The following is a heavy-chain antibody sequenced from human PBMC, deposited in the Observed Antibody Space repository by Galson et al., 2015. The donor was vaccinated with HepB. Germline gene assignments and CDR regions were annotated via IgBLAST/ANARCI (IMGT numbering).Heavy chain of an antibody. V-gene: IGHV1-8*01. CDR2: MDPNNGNT. Sequence: SVKVSCKASGYTFTSYDINWVRQATGQGLEWMGWMDPNNGNTGYAQKFQGRVTMTRNTSISTAYMELSSLRSGDTAVYYCARERGIRFCSTTSCSSDAFDIWGQGTMVTVSS. D-gene: IGHD2-2*01. CDR1: GYTFTSYD. CDR3: ARERGIRFCSTTSCSSDAFDI. J-gene: IGHJ3*02.